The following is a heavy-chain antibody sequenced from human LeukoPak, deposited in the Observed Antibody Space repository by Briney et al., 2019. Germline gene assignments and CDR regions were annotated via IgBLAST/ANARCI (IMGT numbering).Heavy chain of an antibody. J-gene: IGHJ3*02. CDR3: ARGLRNRSSGTRFDVFDI. CDR1: GYSISSGYY. V-gene: IGHV4-61*01. D-gene: IGHD6-6*01. CDR2: IYYSGST. Sequence: AETLSLTCTVSGYSISSGYYWTWIRQPPGKGLEWIGYIYYSGSTNYRPSLKSRVTISVDTSKNQVSLRLRSVTAADTAVYYCARGLRNRSSGTRFDVFDIWGQGTMVTVSS.